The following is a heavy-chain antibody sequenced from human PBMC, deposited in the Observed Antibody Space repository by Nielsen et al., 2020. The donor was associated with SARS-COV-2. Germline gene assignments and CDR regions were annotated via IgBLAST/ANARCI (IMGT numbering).Heavy chain of an antibody. CDR3: ARTQVGATPYFDY. J-gene: IGHJ4*02. Sequence: GESLKISCVASGFTVSSNYMSWVRQAPGKGLEWVSVIYSGGSTYYADSVKGRFTISRDNSKNTLYLQMNSLRAEDTAVYYCARTQVGATPYFDYWGQGTLVTVSS. V-gene: IGHV3-66*01. CDR2: IYSGGST. D-gene: IGHD1-26*01. CDR1: GFTVSSNY.